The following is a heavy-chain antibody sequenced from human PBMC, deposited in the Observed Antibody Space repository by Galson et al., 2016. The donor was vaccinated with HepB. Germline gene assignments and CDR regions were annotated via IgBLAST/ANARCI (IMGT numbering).Heavy chain of an antibody. D-gene: IGHD6-25*01. CDR2: INTNAGNP. CDR3: ARDPSVRLLRHFDL. J-gene: IGHJ2*01. V-gene: IGHV7-4-1*02. Sequence: SVKVSCKASGYSFTTYTMNWVRQAPGQGLEWMGWINTNAGNPTYAQGFTGRFVFSLDTSVSTAYLPISSLKAEDTAVYSCARDPSVRLLRHFDLWGRGTLVTVSS. CDR1: GYSFTTYT.